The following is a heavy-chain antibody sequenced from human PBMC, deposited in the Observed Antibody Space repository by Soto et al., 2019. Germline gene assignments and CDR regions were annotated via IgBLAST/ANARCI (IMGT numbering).Heavy chain of an antibody. CDR3: AKATTNGGWFNPFDS. Sequence: GSLRLSCASSGFSFVKYAMNWVLHAPGKGLEWVSGLSGSGTSTYYADSVKGRFTISRDNSRDTLFLQMNSLTADDTAVYYCAKATTNGGWFNPFDSWGQGALVTVSS. CDR2: LSGSGTST. V-gene: IGHV3-23*01. CDR1: GFSFVKYA. J-gene: IGHJ4*02. D-gene: IGHD6-19*01.